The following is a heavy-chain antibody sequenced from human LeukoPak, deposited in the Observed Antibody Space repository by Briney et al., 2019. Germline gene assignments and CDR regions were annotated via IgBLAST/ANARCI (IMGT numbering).Heavy chain of an antibody. V-gene: IGHV3-7*03. CDR3: AKAAAGLGPSAFDI. Sequence: PGGSLRLSCAASGFTFSSYAMSWVRQAPGKGLEWVANIKQDGSEKYYVDSVKGRFTISRDNAKNSLYLQMNSLRAEDTALYYCAKAAAGLGPSAFDIWGQGTMVTVSS. CDR2: IKQDGSEK. D-gene: IGHD6-13*01. CDR1: GFTFSSYA. J-gene: IGHJ3*02.